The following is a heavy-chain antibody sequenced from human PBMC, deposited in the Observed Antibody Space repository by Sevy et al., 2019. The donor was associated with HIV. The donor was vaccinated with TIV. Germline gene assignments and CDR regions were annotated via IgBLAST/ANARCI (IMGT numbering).Heavy chain of an antibody. CDR3: TTAVRHSRSYYRLDSFDP. Sequence: GGSLRLSCAASGFTFSNAWMSWVRQAPGKGLEWVGRIKSKTDGGTKDNAAPVKGRFTISRDDSQNTLYLQMNSLKTEDTAVYYCTTAVRHSRSYYRLDSFDPWGQGTLVTVSS. J-gene: IGHJ5*02. V-gene: IGHV3-15*01. D-gene: IGHD1-26*01. CDR1: GFTFSNAW. CDR2: IKSKTDGGTK.